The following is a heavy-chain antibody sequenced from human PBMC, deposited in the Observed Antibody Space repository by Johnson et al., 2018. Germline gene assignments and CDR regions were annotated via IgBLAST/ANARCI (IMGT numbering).Heavy chain of an antibody. CDR2: ISGSSSDI. CDR1: GFTFGDYA. J-gene: IGHJ3*02. V-gene: IGHV3-48*01. Sequence: VQLVESGGGLVKPGRSLRLSCTASGFTFGDYAMSWFRQAPGKGLEWVSYISGSSSDIYYADSVKGRFTISRDNVKNSLHLQMNSRRVEDTAVYYCARDGRSSGWHDDAFDIWGQGTMVTVSS. CDR3: ARDGRSSGWHDDAFDI. D-gene: IGHD6-25*01.